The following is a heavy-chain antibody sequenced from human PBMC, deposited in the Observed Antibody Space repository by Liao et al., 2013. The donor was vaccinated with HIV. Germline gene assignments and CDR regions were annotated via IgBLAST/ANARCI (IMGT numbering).Heavy chain of an antibody. D-gene: IGHD5-24*01. J-gene: IGHJ6*03. V-gene: IGHV4-39*02. CDR2: VYYDGTT. Sequence: QLQLQESGPGLVKPSETLSLACSVSGGPISGKTYHWGWIRQPPGKGLEWVGSVYYDGTTYYNPSLRSRVAISIDTSNNHFSLRLTSVAAGDTAVYYCARVGMTTITGYYYYIDVWGNGTTVAVSS. CDR3: ARVGMTTITGYYYYIDV. CDR1: GGPISGKTYH.